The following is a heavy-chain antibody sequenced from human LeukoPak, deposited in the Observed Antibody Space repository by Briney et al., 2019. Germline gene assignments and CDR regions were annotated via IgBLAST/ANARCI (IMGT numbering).Heavy chain of an antibody. V-gene: IGHV4-39*01. CDR1: GGSISTDSYY. J-gene: IGHJ4*02. Sequence: SETLSLTCTVSGGSISTDSYYWGWIRQPPGKGLEWIGSVSYSGSTYYNPSLKSRVTISVDTSKNQFSPNLSSVTAADTAVYYCASVRSGSHYFDYWGQGTLVTVSS. CDR3: ASVRSGSHYFDY. CDR2: VSYSGST. D-gene: IGHD1-26*01.